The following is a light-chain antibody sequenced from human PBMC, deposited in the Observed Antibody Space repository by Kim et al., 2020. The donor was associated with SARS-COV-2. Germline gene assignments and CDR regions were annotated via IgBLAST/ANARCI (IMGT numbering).Light chain of an antibody. V-gene: IGKV1-9*01. J-gene: IGKJ2*01. CDR2: AAS. CDR3: HQVNSYPHT. Sequence: SASVGDRATITFRASRAISIYVAWYQQKPGKAPKLLIYAASILQSGVPSRFSGSGSGTEFTLTISTLQTEDSATYYCHQVNSYPHTFGQGTKLEI. CDR1: RAISIY.